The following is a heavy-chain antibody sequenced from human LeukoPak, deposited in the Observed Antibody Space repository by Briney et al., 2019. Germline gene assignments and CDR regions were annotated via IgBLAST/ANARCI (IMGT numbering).Heavy chain of an antibody. Sequence: PGGSLRLSCAASGFTFSSYSMTWVRQAPGKGLEWVSSISSSSSYIYYADSVKGRFTISRDNAKNSLYLQMNSLRAEDTAVYYCARDKGGYNDKAPFDYWGQGTLVTVSS. J-gene: IGHJ4*02. D-gene: IGHD5-24*01. V-gene: IGHV3-21*01. CDR1: GFTFSSYS. CDR3: ARDKGGYNDKAPFDY. CDR2: ISSSSSYI.